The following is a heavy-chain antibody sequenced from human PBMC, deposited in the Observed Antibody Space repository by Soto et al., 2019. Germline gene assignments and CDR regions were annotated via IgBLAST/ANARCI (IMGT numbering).Heavy chain of an antibody. V-gene: IGHV2-5*02. CDR1: GFSLTTSKVG. CDR2: IYWDDDK. Sequence: QITLKESGPTLVKPTQTLTLTCTFSGFSLTTSKVGVGWIRQPPGKALEWLALIYWDDDKRYSPSLNNRLTITKDTSKNPVVLTMTNMDPVDTATYYCAHTFPPAFDIWGQGTMVTVSS. CDR3: AHTFPPAFDI. J-gene: IGHJ3*02.